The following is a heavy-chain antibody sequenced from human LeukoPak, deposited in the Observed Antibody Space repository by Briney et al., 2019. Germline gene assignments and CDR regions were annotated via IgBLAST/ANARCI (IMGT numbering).Heavy chain of an antibody. Sequence: SVKVTCKASGGTFSSYAISWVRQAPGQGLEWMGGIIPIFGTANYAQKFQGRVTITADESTSTAYMELSSLRSEDTAVYYCARDRSLGFLEWAYYWGQGTLVTVSS. J-gene: IGHJ4*02. CDR1: GGTFSSYA. D-gene: IGHD3-3*01. CDR2: IIPIFGTA. CDR3: ARDRSLGFLEWAYY. V-gene: IGHV1-69*01.